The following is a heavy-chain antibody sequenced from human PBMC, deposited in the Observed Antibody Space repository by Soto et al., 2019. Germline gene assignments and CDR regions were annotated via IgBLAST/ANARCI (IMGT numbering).Heavy chain of an antibody. CDR1: GVSFSTYY. V-gene: IGHV4-59*01. J-gene: IGHJ4*02. D-gene: IGHD2-15*01. Sequence: QVQLQESGPGLVKPSETLSLTCTVSGVSFSTYYWSWIRQAPGKGLEWIRYIYYSGSSNSNPSLKSPVTMSLDTSKNQLSLKLSSVTAADTAVYYFARDQGGPFDYWGQGTLVTVSS. CDR3: ARDQGGPFDY. CDR2: IYYSGSS.